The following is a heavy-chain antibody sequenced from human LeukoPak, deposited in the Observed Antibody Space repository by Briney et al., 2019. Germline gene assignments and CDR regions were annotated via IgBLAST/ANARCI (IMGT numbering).Heavy chain of an antibody. Sequence: PGGSLRLSCAASGFTFSSYAMSWVRQAPGKGLEWVSAISGSGGSTYYADSVKGRFTISRDNSKNTLYLQMNSLRAEDTAVYYCAKTKYGDYDGYYFDYWGQGTLVTVSS. CDR2: ISGSGGST. CDR1: GFTFSSYA. CDR3: AKTKYGDYDGYYFDY. V-gene: IGHV3-23*01. J-gene: IGHJ4*02. D-gene: IGHD4-17*01.